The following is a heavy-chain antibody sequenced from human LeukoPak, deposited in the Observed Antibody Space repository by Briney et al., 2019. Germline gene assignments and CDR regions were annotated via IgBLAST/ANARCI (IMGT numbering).Heavy chain of an antibody. J-gene: IGHJ4*02. CDR3: ARVLPGGSCYDY. Sequence: GGSLRLSCAASGFTFSSYALNWVRQAPGKGLEYVSAISPDGGTTYYADSVKGRFTISRDNSKNTLYLQMGSLRAEDMAVYYCARVLPGGSCYDYWGQGTLVTVS. V-gene: IGHV3-64*02. D-gene: IGHD2-15*01. CDR1: GFTFSSYA. CDR2: ISPDGGTT.